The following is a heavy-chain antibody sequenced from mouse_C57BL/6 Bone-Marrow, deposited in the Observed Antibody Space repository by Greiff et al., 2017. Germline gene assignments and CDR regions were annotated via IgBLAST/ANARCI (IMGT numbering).Heavy chain of an antibody. CDR2: IYPRSGNT. J-gene: IGHJ2*01. Sequence: QVHVKQSGAELARPGASVKLSCKASGYTFTSYGISWVKQRTGQGLEWIGEIYPRSGNTYYNEKFKGKATLTADKSSSTAYMELRSLTSEDSAVYVCARVLIYYDYDGDFDYWGQGTTLTVSS. V-gene: IGHV1-81*01. D-gene: IGHD2-4*01. CDR3: ARVLIYYDYDGDFDY. CDR1: GYTFTSYG.